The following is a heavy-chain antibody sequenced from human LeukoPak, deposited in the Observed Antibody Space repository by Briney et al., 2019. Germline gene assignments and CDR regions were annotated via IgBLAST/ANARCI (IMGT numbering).Heavy chain of an antibody. V-gene: IGHV4-39*01. D-gene: IGHD3-10*01. CDR1: GGSISSNSYY. CDR2: IYYSGST. Sequence: SETLSLTCTVSGGSISSNSYYWGWIRQPPGKGLKRIGSIYYSGSTYYNPPLKSRVTISVDTSKNQFSLKLNSVTAADTAVYYCARNRYYYGSGNYGVPNWFDPWGQGTLVTVPS. J-gene: IGHJ5*02. CDR3: ARNRYYYGSGNYGVPNWFDP.